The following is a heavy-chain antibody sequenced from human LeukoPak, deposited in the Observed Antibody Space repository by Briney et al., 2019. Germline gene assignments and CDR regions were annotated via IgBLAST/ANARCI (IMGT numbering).Heavy chain of an antibody. V-gene: IGHV4-39*02. J-gene: IGHJ4*02. CDR1: GGSISSSSYY. Sequence: PSETLSLTCTVSGGSISSSSYYCGWIRQPPGKGLHWIGSIYYSGSIYYNPSLKSRVTISVDTSKNQFSLKLSSVTAADTAVYYCAREGGYSSSSVAYFDYWGQGTLVTVSS. D-gene: IGHD6-6*01. CDR3: AREGGYSSSSVAYFDY. CDR2: IYYSGSI.